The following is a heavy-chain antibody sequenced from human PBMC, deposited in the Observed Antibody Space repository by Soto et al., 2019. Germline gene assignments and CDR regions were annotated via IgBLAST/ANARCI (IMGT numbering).Heavy chain of an antibody. CDR2: ISGSGGST. CDR3: ASPQAAGRRYYFDY. V-gene: IGHV3-23*01. D-gene: IGHD6-13*01. CDR1: GFTFSIYA. J-gene: IGHJ4*02. Sequence: PGGSLRLSCAASGFTFSIYAMSWVRQAPGKGLEWVSAISGSGGSTYYADSVKGRFTISRDNSKNTLYLQMNSLRAEDTAVYYCASPQAAGRRYYFDYWGQGTLVTVSS.